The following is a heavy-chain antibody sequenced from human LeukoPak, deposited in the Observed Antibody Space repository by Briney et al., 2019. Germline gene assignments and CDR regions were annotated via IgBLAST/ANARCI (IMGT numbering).Heavy chain of an antibody. J-gene: IGHJ5*02. V-gene: IGHV3-33*01. Sequence: GGSLRLSCAASGFAFSSFGMHWVRQAPGKGLELVAVIWYDGTNKYYADSVKGRFTISRDNSKNTLYLQMNSLRAEDTAVYYCARATVTRWFDPWGQGILVTVSS. CDR1: GFAFSSFG. CDR3: ARATVTRWFDP. CDR2: IWYDGTNK. D-gene: IGHD4-17*01.